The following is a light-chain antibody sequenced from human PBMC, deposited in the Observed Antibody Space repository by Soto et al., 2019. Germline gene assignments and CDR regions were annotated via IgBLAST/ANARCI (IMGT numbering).Light chain of an antibody. CDR3: SSYTSGSTGV. J-gene: IGLJ3*02. V-gene: IGLV2-14*01. CDR2: EVS. Sequence: QSALTQPASVSGSPGQSITISCTGTSSDVGGYNYVSWYQQHPGKAPKLMIYEVSNRPSGVSNRFSGAKSGNTASLTSSGLQAEDEADYYCSSYTSGSTGVFGGGTKLTVL. CDR1: SSDVGGYNY.